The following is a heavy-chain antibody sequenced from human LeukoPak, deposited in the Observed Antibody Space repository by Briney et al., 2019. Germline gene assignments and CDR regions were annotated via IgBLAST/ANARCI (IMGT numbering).Heavy chain of an antibody. J-gene: IGHJ3*02. Sequence: GASVKVSYKASGYTFTGYYMHWVRQAPGQGLEWMGWINPNSGDTNYAQKFQGRVTMTRDTSINTAYMELSRLRSDDTAVYYCARHLPTHDAFDIWGQGTMVTVSS. CDR3: ARHLPTHDAFDI. CDR1: GYTFTGYY. CDR2: INPNSGDT. V-gene: IGHV1-2*02.